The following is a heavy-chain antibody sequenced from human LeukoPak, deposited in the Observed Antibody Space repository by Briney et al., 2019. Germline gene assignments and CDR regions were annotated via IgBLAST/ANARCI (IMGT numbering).Heavy chain of an antibody. CDR3: ARDRVRGSSNPYFDY. CDR2: IYYSGST. D-gene: IGHD1-26*01. Sequence: SETLSLTCTVSGGSVSSGSYYWSWIRQPPGKGLEWIGYIYYSGSTNYNPSLKSRVTISIDTSKNQFSLKLSSVTAADTAVYYCARDRVRGSSNPYFDYWGQGTLVTVSS. CDR1: GGSVSSGSYY. J-gene: IGHJ4*02. V-gene: IGHV4-61*01.